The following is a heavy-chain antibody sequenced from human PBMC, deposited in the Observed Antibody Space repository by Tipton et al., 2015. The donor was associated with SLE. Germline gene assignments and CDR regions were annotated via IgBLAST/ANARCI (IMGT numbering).Heavy chain of an antibody. D-gene: IGHD3-10*02. J-gene: IGHJ3*02. V-gene: IGHV4-4*08. CDR3: ARHVRVEPHDAFDT. CDR1: GGPISSYY. CDR2: IYTSGST. Sequence: TLSLTCTVSGGPISSYYWSWIRQPPGKGLEWIGYIYTSGSTNYNPSLKSRVTISVDTSKNQLSLKLSSVTAADTAVYYCARHVRVEPHDAFDTWGQGTMVTVSS.